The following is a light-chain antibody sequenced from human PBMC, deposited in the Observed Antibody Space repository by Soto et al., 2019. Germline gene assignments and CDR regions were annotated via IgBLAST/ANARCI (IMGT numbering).Light chain of an antibody. V-gene: IGKV3-20*01. CDR3: QQYGSSPPIT. CDR1: HSVSSSY. CDR2: GAS. J-gene: IGKJ5*01. Sequence: EIVLTQSPGTLSLSPGERATLSCRASHSVSSSYLAWYQQKPGQAPRLLIYGASSRATGIPARFSGSVSGTDFTLTISSLQSEDFAVYYCQQYGSSPPITFGQGTRLEIK.